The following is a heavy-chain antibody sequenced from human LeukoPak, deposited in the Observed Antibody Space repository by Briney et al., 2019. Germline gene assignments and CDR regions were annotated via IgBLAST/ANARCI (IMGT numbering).Heavy chain of an antibody. CDR2: ISCYNGDT. CDR1: GYTFTRYG. CDR3: ARDPSNTSGRNILFDY. Sequence: VASVKVSCKASGYTFTRYGISWVRQAPGQGLEWMGWISCYNGDTNYAQNLQGRVTMTTDTSTTTVSMELWNLRSDDTAVYYCARDPSNTSGRNILFDYWGQGTLLTVSS. J-gene: IGHJ4*02. V-gene: IGHV1-18*01. D-gene: IGHD6-19*01.